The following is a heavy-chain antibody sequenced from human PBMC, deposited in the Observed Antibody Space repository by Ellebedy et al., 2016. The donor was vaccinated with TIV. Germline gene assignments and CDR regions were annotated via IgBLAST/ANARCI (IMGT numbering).Heavy chain of an antibody. CDR1: GGSISRESYY. V-gene: IGHV4-39*01. Sequence: SETLSLXCTVSGGSISRESYYWVWIRQPPGKGLEWIASLFYSGSTYYNPSLQTRVTVSVDTSKNQFSLRLTSVTAADTAVYYCARLIRRAYYYDSETYDSWGQGTLVTVSS. J-gene: IGHJ4*02. CDR2: LFYSGST. D-gene: IGHD3-22*01. CDR3: ARLIRRAYYYDSETYDS.